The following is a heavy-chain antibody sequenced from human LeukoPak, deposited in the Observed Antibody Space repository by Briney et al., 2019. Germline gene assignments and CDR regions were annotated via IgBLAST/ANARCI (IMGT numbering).Heavy chain of an antibody. Sequence: SETLSLTCTVSGGSISSSSYYWGWIRQPPGKGLEWIGNIFYTGSAYYNPSLESRVTISVDTSKNQFSLKLSSVTAADTAVYYCARTISGWYSDAFDIWGQGTMVTVSS. CDR1: GGSISSSSYY. CDR3: ARTISGWYSDAFDI. V-gene: IGHV4-39*07. J-gene: IGHJ3*02. CDR2: IFYTGSA. D-gene: IGHD6-13*01.